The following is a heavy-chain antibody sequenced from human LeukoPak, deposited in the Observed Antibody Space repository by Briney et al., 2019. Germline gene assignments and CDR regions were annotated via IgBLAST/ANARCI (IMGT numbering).Heavy chain of an antibody. Sequence: PGGSLRLSCAASGFTFSNYAMHWVRQAPGKGLEWVAVISYDGSNKYYADSVKGRFTISRDNSKNTLYLQMNSLRAEDTAVYYCAKDSSPIAVAGLFDYWGQGTLVTVSS. CDR2: ISYDGSNK. V-gene: IGHV3-30*04. CDR1: GFTFSNYA. J-gene: IGHJ4*02. D-gene: IGHD6-19*01. CDR3: AKDSSPIAVAGLFDY.